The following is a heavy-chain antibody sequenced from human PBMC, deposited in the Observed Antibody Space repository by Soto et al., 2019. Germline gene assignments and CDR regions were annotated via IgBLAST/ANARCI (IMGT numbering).Heavy chain of an antibody. Sequence: GGSLRLSCSASGFTLGSHCMSWVRQAPGKGLEWVASIKEDGSENFYVESVKGRFTISRDNDKNSLYLQMISLRAEDTAVYYCAGIHSGYWGQGTLVTVSS. V-gene: IGHV3-7*01. CDR1: GFTLGSHC. D-gene: IGHD5-18*01. J-gene: IGHJ4*02. CDR2: IKEDGSEN. CDR3: AGIHSGY.